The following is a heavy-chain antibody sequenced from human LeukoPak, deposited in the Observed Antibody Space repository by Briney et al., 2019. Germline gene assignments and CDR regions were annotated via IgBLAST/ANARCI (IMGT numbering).Heavy chain of an antibody. V-gene: IGHV3-23*01. CDR3: AKVERGSGYDTYYYYGLDV. Sequence: GGSLRLSCAASGFTVSSNYMSWVRQAPGKGLEWVSAISGSGGSTYYADPVKGRFTISRDNSKNTLYLQMNSLRAEDTAVYYCAKVERGSGYDTYYYYGLDVWGQGTTVTVSS. J-gene: IGHJ6*02. D-gene: IGHD5-12*01. CDR1: GFTVSSNY. CDR2: ISGSGGST.